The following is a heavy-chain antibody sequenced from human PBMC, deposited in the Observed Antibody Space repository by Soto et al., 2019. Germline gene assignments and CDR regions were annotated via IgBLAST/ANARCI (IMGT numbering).Heavy chain of an antibody. CDR1: GYTFTTYG. CDR3: ARQDSDILTL. D-gene: IGHD3-9*01. CDR2: ISTYNSDT. V-gene: IGHV1-18*01. Sequence: ASVKVSCKASGYTFTTYGISWVRQAPGQGLEWMGWISTYNSDTSYAQNLQGRVTMTTDRSTSTAYMEMRSLRSDDTAVYYCARQDSDILTLWGQGTQVTAPQ. J-gene: IGHJ4*02.